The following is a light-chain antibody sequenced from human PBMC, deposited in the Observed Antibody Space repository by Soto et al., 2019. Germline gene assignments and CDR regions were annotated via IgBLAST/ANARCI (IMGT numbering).Light chain of an antibody. CDR2: DVS. Sequence: QSVLTQPASVSGSPGQSITISCTGSSSDVGGNKYVSWYQQYPGKAPKLMICDVSNRPSGVSNRFSGSKSGNTASLTISGLQAEDGADYYCSAFTGTTYVFGTGTKVTVL. V-gene: IGLV2-14*01. J-gene: IGLJ1*01. CDR1: SSDVGGNKY. CDR3: SAFTGTTYV.